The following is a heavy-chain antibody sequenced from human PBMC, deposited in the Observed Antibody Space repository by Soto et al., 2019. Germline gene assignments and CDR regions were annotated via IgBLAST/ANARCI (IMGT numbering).Heavy chain of an antibody. V-gene: IGHV4-31*03. Sequence: SSETLSLTCTVSGASINSGGYYWSWVRQLPGKGLEWIGYIYFSGSTYYNPSFESRLTISLDTSQNQFTLKLSSVTAADTAFSCRASGNACEVILVYWGQRTLVTVSS. D-gene: IGHD3-16*02. CDR3: ASGNACEVILVY. J-gene: IGHJ4*02. CDR2: IYFSGST. CDR1: GASINSGGYY.